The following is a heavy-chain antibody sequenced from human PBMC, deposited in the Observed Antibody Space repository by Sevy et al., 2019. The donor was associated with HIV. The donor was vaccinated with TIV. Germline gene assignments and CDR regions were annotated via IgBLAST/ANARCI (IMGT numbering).Heavy chain of an antibody. D-gene: IGHD5-18*01. J-gene: IGHJ4*02. Sequence: GGSLRLSCAASGFTFSSYGMHWVRQAPGKGLEWVAVISYDGSNKYYADSVKGRFTISRDNSKNTLYLQMNSLRAEDTAVYYCVKAYVDTAMVTGDYWGQGTLVTVSS. CDR3: VKAYVDTAMVTGDY. CDR2: ISYDGSNK. V-gene: IGHV3-30*18. CDR1: GFTFSSYG.